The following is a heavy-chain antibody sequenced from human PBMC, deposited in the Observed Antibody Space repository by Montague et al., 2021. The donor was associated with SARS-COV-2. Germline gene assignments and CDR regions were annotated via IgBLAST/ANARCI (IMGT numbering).Heavy chain of an antibody. Sequence: SLRLSCAASGFTFSSFAMSWVRQAPGKGLEWVSVMYSDGINTFYADSVKGRFTISRDNSKNTLYLQLNSLRAEDTAVYYCARFGETYRDLDCWGQGTLVTVSS. CDR1: GFTFSSFA. CDR2: MYSDGINT. J-gene: IGHJ4*02. CDR3: ARFGETYRDLDC. V-gene: IGHV3-23*03. D-gene: IGHD3-10*01.